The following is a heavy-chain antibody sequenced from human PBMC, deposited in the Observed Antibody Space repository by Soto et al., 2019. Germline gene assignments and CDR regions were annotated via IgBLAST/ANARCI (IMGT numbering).Heavy chain of an antibody. CDR3: TSGVTARGMAV. Sequence: EVQLVESGGGLVKPGGSLRLSCAASGFTFSNAWMSWVRQAPGKGLEWVGRIKSKTDGGTTDYAAPVKGRFTISRDDSKNTLYLQMNSLKTEDTGVYDCTSGVTARGMAVWGQETTVTAS. J-gene: IGHJ6*02. D-gene: IGHD2-21*02. CDR1: GFTFSNAW. CDR2: IKSKTDGGTT. V-gene: IGHV3-15*01.